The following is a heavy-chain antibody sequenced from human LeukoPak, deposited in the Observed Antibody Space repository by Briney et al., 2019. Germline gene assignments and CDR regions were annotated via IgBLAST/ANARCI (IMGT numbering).Heavy chain of an antibody. CDR1: GFTFSSYA. V-gene: IGHV3-23*01. Sequence: GGSLRLSCAASGFTFSSYAMSWVRQAPGKGLEWVSAISGSGGSTYYADSVKGRFTISRDNSKNTLYPQMNSLRAEDTAVYYCAKAHDFWSGYYDYWGQGTLVTVSS. D-gene: IGHD3-3*01. CDR3: AKAHDFWSGYYDY. J-gene: IGHJ4*02. CDR2: ISGSGGST.